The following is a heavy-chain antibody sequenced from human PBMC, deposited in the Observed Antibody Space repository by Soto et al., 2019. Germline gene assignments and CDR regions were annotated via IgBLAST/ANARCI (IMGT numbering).Heavy chain of an antibody. CDR2: IIPIFGTA. CDR3: ARDHRITMIVVVPYYYYYGMDV. CDR1: GGTFSSYS. D-gene: IGHD3-22*01. V-gene: IGHV1-69*13. J-gene: IGHJ6*02. Sequence: SVKVSCKASGGTFSSYSISWVRQAPGQGLEWMGGIIPIFGTANYAQKFQGRVTITADESTSTAYMELSSLRSEDTAVYYCARDHRITMIVVVPYYYYYGMDVWGQGTTVTVSS.